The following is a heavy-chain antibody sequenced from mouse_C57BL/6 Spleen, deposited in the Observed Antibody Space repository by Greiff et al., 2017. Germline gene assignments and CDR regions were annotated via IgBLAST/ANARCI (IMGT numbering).Heavy chain of an antibody. CDR3: ARFYDGYYFDY. CDR1: GYAFSSYW. Sequence: QVQLQQSGAELVKPGASVKISCKASGYAFSSYWMNWVKQRPGKGLEGIGQIYPGDGDTNYNGKFKGKATLTADKSSSTAYRQLSSLTSEDSAVYFCARFYDGYYFDYWGQGTTRTVSS. CDR2: IYPGDGDT. J-gene: IGHJ2*01. D-gene: IGHD2-3*01. V-gene: IGHV1-80*01.